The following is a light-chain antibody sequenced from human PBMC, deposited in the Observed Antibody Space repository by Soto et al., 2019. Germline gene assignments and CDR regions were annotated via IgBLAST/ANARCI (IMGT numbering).Light chain of an antibody. Sequence: EIVMTQSPATLSVSPGERATLSCRASQSVSSNLAWYQQKPGQAPRLLIYGASTRATGIPARFSGSGSWTAFTLTISSLQSEDFAVYYWQQYNNWRGTFGPGTKVDIK. J-gene: IGKJ3*01. CDR2: GAS. V-gene: IGKV3-15*01. CDR1: QSVSSN. CDR3: QQYNNWRGT.